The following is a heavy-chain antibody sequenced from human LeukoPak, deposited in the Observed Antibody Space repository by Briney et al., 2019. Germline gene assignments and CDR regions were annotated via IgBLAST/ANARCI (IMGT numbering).Heavy chain of an antibody. CDR2: INQDGGEQ. D-gene: IGHD5-12*01. J-gene: IGHJ4*02. CDR1: GFTFNYYW. Sequence: PGGSLRLSCVASGFTFNYYWMTWVRQAPGKGLEWVAKINQDGGEQYYVDSVKGRFTISRDNAKNSLYLQMNSLRAEDTAVYYCARDRWSGYEGSDYWGQGTLVTVSS. CDR3: ARDRWSGYEGSDY. V-gene: IGHV3-7*01.